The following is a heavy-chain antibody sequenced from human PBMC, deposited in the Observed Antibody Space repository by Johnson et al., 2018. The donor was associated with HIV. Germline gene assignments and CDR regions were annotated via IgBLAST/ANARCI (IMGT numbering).Heavy chain of an antibody. Sequence: EVQLMESGGGLVKPGGSLRLSCGVSGFIVSSNYMSWVRQAPGKGLEWVSVIYSGGSTNYADSVKGRFTISRDNAKNSLYLQMNSLRAEDTAVYYCARDRGIYEGAFDIWGQGTMVTVSS. CDR2: IYSGGST. CDR1: GFIVSSNY. D-gene: IGHD3-3*01. V-gene: IGHV3-66*01. J-gene: IGHJ3*02. CDR3: ARDRGIYEGAFDI.